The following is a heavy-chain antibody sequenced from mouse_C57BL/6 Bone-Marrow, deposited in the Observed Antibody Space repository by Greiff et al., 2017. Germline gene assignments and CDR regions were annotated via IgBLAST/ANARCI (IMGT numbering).Heavy chain of an antibody. CDR2: ISDGGSYT. CDR3: TNYDSLWFAY. Sequence: EVQGVESGGGLVKPGGSLKLSCAASGFTFSSYAMSWVRQTPEKRLAWVATISDGGSYTYYPDNVTGRFTISRDNAKNNLYLQLSHLKSEDTAMNYCTNYDSLWFAYWGQGTLVTVSA. CDR1: GFTFSSYA. D-gene: IGHD2-4*01. V-gene: IGHV5-4*01. J-gene: IGHJ3*01.